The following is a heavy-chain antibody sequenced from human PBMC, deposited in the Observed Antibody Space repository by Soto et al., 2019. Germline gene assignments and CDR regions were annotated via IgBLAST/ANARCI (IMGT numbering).Heavy chain of an antibody. D-gene: IGHD2-15*01. J-gene: IGHJ3*02. CDR1: GFTFSSYG. CDR3: AKVKKDIVVVVAATGGDAFDI. CDR2: ISYDGSNK. Sequence: QVQLVESGGGVVQPGRSLRLSCAASGFTFSSYGMHWVRQAPGKGLEWVAVISYDGSNKYYADSVKGRFTISRDNSKNTLYLQMNSLRAEDTAVYYCAKVKKDIVVVVAATGGDAFDIWGQGTMVTVSS. V-gene: IGHV3-30*18.